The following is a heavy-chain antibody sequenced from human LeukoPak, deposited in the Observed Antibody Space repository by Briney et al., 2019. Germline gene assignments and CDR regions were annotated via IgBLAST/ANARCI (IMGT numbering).Heavy chain of an antibody. D-gene: IGHD2-2*01. CDR3: ARAAGPAASYYYMDV. CDR1: GFTFSSYS. J-gene: IGHJ6*03. CDR2: ISSRSSTI. V-gene: IGHV3-48*01. Sequence: AGGSLRLSCAASGFTFSSYSMNWVRQAPGKGLEWVSYISSRSSTIYYADSVKGRSTISRDNAKNSLYLQMNSLRAEDTAVYYCARAAGPAASYYYMDVWGKGTTVTVSS.